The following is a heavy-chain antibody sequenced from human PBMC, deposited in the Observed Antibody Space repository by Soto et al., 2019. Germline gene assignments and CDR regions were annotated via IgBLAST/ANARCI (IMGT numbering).Heavy chain of an antibody. J-gene: IGHJ4*02. CDR3: AINFDL. CDR1: GGSLSGYY. Sequence: SENLSLTCAVYGGSLSGYYWSWIRQPPGKGLEWIGDINHNGITNYNPSLKSRITISVDTSKNHFPLKLSSVAAADTDVYYCAINFDLWGQGTLLT. V-gene: IGHV4-34*01. CDR2: INHNGIT.